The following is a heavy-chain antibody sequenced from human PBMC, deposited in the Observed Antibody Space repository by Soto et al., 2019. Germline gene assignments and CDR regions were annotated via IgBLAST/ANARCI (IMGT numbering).Heavy chain of an antibody. CDR2: ISAYNGDT. CDR1: GYTFTSYG. V-gene: IGHV1-18*04. CDR3: ARDHCSSTSCYTAVDY. D-gene: IGHD2-2*02. J-gene: IGHJ4*02. Sequence: ASVKVSCKASGYTFTSYGISWVRQAPGQGLEWMGWISAYNGDTNYAQKLQGRVTVTTDTSTSTAYTELRSLRSDDTAVYYCARDHCSSTSCYTAVDYWGQGTLVTVSS.